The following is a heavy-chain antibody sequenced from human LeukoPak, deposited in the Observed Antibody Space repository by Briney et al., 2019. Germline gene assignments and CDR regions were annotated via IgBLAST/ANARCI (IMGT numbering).Heavy chain of an antibody. CDR2: ISYDGSNK. Sequence: PGRSLRLSCAASGFTFSSYGMHWVRQAPGKGLEWVAVISYDGSNKYYADSVKGRFTISRDNSKNTLYLQMNSLRAEDTAVYYWAKDRVVRGVIGYYFDYWGQGTLVTVSS. CDR3: AKDRVVRGVIGYYFDY. D-gene: IGHD3-10*01. CDR1: GFTFSSYG. J-gene: IGHJ4*02. V-gene: IGHV3-30*18.